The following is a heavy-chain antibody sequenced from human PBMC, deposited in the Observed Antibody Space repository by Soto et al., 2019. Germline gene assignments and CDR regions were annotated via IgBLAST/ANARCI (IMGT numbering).Heavy chain of an antibody. J-gene: IGHJ3*02. Sequence: RLSCAASGFTFSNAWMSWVRQAPGKGLEWVGRIKSKTDGGTTDYAAPVKGRFTISRDDSKNTLYLQMNSLKTEDTAVYYCTTDLGLSGAFDIWGQGTMVTVSS. V-gene: IGHV3-15*01. CDR1: GFTFSNAW. D-gene: IGHD7-27*01. CDR2: IKSKTDGGTT. CDR3: TTDLGLSGAFDI.